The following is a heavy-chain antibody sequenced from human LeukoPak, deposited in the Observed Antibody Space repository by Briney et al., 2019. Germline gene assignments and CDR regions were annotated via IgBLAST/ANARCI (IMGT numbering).Heavy chain of an antibody. CDR1: GFTFSSYG. CDR2: IRYDGSNK. J-gene: IGHJ3*02. V-gene: IGHV3-30*02. CDR3: AKDPVIVGATLDAFDI. D-gene: IGHD1-26*01. Sequence: GGSLRLSCAASGFTFSSYGMHWVRQAPGKGLEWVAFIRYDGSNKYYADSVKGRFTISRDNSKNTLYLQMNSLRAEDTAVYYCAKDPVIVGATLDAFDIWGQGTMVTVSS.